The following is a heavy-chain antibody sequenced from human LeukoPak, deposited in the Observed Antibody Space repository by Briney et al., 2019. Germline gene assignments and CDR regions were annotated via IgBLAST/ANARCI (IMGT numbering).Heavy chain of an antibody. V-gene: IGHV4-34*01. J-gene: IGHJ5*02. CDR3: ASPSPGFDP. CDR2: INHRGST. CDR1: GGSFSPYY. Sequence: TSETLSLTCTVYGGSFSPYYWHWIRQPPGKGLEWIGEINHRGSTTYNPSLKSRVTISLDTSKNQFSLKLSSVTAADTAVYYCASPSPGFDPWGQGTLVTVSS.